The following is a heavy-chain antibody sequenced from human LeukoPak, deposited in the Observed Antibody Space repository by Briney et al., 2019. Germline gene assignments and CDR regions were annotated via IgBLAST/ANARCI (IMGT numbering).Heavy chain of an antibody. CDR2: ISAGGDTT. CDR1: GFTFSSYA. V-gene: IGHV3-23*01. D-gene: IGHD6-25*01. CDR3: AAISYSGTWPVGY. Sequence: GGSLRLSCAASGFTFSSYAMSWVRQAPGEGLEWVSGISAGGDTTYTADSVRGRFTISRDNSNNALYLQMNTLTAEDTAVYYCAAISYSGTWPVGYWGQGILVTVTA. J-gene: IGHJ4*02.